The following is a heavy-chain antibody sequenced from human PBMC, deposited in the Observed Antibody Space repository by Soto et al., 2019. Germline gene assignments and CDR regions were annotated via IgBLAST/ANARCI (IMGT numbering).Heavy chain of an antibody. CDR1: GFTFRNYG. J-gene: IGHJ4*02. CDR3: AKNPGYYYDSTGYHFDY. D-gene: IGHD3-22*01. V-gene: IGHV3-48*01. Sequence: PGGSLRLSCAASGFTFRNYGMNWVRLAPGKGLEWVAYIGIGSSTKYYADSVKGRFTSSRDNAKNSLYLQMNSLRAEDTAVYYCAKNPGYYYDSTGYHFDYWGQGTLVTVSS. CDR2: IGIGSSTK.